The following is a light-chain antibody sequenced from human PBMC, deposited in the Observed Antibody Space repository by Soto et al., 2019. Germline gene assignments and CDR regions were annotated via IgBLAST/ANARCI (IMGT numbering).Light chain of an antibody. CDR1: QTISNTF. V-gene: IGKV3-20*01. CDR2: GAS. Sequence: EIATLSCRASQTISNTFLAWYQQKPGQAPRLLIYGASSRATDIPDRSSGSGSGTDFTLTIGRLEPEDFAVYYCQQFGVSPTLGGGTKVDIK. J-gene: IGKJ4*01. CDR3: QQFGVSPT.